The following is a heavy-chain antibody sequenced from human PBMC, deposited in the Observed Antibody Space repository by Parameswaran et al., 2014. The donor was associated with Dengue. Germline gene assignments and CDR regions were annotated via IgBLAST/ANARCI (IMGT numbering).Heavy chain of an antibody. CDR2: VSNSGVTI. CDR3: ARADYVWGSSPRYYFDY. Sequence: VRQAPGKGLEWVSYVSNSGVTIFYADSVKGRFTISRDNAKNSLYLQMNSLTDEDTAVYYCARADYVWGSSPRYYFDYWGQGTLVTVSS. V-gene: IGHV3-48*02. D-gene: IGHD3-16*01. J-gene: IGHJ4*02.